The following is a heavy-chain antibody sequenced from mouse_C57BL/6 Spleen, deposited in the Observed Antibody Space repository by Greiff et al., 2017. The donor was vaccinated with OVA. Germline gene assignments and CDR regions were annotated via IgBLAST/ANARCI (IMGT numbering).Heavy chain of an antibody. CDR3: SRRAYGSLYFDY. J-gene: IGHJ2*01. D-gene: IGHD1-1*01. Sequence: VQLKQSGPELVKPGASVKISCKASGYTFTDYYMNWVKQSHGKSLEWIGDINPNNGGTSYNQKFKGKATLTVDKSSSTAYMELRSLTSEDSAVYYCSRRAYGSLYFDYWGQGTTLTVSS. CDR2: INPNNGGT. V-gene: IGHV1-26*01. CDR1: GYTFTDYY.